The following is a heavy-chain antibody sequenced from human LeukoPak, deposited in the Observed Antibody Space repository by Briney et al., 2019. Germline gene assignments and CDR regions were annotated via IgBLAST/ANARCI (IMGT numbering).Heavy chain of an antibody. V-gene: IGHV4-4*02. Sequence: SGTLSLTCDVSDDDIRMYNWWSWVRQSPGKGLEWIGVMSRAGYSNFNPSLKSRATISIDTSGSAVSLTLRSVTAADTAVYFCATRNADSFYFDYWGRGTLVTVSS. CDR3: ATRNADSFYFDY. D-gene: IGHD4-17*01. CDR1: DDDIRMYNW. J-gene: IGHJ4*02. CDR2: MSRAGYS.